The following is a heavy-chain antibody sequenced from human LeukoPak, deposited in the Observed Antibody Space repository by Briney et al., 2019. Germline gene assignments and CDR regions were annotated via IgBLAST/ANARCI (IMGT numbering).Heavy chain of an antibody. J-gene: IGHJ6*04. V-gene: IGHV3-11*04. D-gene: IGHD2-8*01. CDR3: ARRYCTNGVCYTFTVDV. Sequence: GGSLRLSCAASGFTFSDYYMSWIRQAPGKGLEWVSYISSSGSTIYYADSVKGRFTISRDNAKNSLYLQMNSLRAEDTAVYYCARRYCTNGVCYTFTVDVWGKGTTVTVSS. CDR2: ISSSGSTI. CDR1: GFTFSDYY.